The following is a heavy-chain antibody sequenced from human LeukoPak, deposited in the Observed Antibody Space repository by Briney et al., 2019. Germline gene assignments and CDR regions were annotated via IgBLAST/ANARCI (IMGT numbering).Heavy chain of an antibody. V-gene: IGHV3-74*01. CDR1: GFTFSSYW. CDR3: VKEQRGYSGYAVGSWFDP. CDR2: INSDGSST. Sequence: GGSLRLSCAASGFTFSSYWMHWVRQAPGKGLVWVSRINSDGSSTNYADSVKGRFSISRDNSNNTLYLQMNSLRAEDTAVYFCVKEQRGYSGYAVGSWFDPWGQGTLVSVSS. J-gene: IGHJ5*02. D-gene: IGHD5-12*01.